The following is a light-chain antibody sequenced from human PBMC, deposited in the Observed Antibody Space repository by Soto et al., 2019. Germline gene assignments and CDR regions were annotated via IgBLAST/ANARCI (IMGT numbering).Light chain of an antibody. Sequence: QSVLTRPASVSGSPGQSITISCTGTSSDVGGYNYVSWYQQHPGKAPKLMIYEVSYRPSGVSNRFSGSKSGNTASLTISGLQAEDEADYYCSSYTSSSTYVFGTGTKVTVL. J-gene: IGLJ1*01. CDR3: SSYTSSSTYV. CDR2: EVS. CDR1: SSDVGGYNY. V-gene: IGLV2-14*01.